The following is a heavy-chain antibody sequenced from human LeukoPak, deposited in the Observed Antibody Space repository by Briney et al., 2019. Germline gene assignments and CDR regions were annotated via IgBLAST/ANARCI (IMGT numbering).Heavy chain of an antibody. J-gene: IGHJ3*02. D-gene: IGHD3-22*01. CDR3: ARADYYDSSGSSSHDAFDI. V-gene: IGHV3-30-3*01. CDR2: ISYAGSNK. Sequence: GGSLRLSCAASGFTFSSYTMHWVRQAPGKGLEWVAVISYAGSNKYYADSVKGRFTISRDNSKNTLYLQMNSLRAEDTAVYYCARADYYDSSGSSSHDAFDIWGQGTMVTVSS. CDR1: GFTFSSYT.